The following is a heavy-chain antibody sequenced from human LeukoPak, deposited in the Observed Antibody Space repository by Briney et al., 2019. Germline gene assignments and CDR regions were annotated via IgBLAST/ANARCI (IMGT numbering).Heavy chain of an antibody. Sequence: GGSLRLSCAASGFTFSSYAMSWVRQAPGKGLEWVSGISGSGGSTDYADSVKGRFTISRDNSKNTLYLQMNSLRAEDTAVYYCAKASKKVYGSGGYVDYWGQGTLVTVSS. V-gene: IGHV3-23*01. CDR2: ISGSGGST. CDR1: GFTFSSYA. J-gene: IGHJ4*02. D-gene: IGHD3-10*01. CDR3: AKASKKVYGSGGYVDY.